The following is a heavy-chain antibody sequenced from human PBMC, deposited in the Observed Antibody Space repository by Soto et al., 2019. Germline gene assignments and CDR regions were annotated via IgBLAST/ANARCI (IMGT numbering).Heavy chain of an antibody. J-gene: IGHJ6*03. Sequence: ASVKVSCKASGYTFTSYGISWVRQAPGQGLEWMGWISPNNGNTDYAQKFQGRVTMTRNTSISTAYMELSSLRSEDTAVYYCAREVVATIPGQYYYYYYMDVWGKGTTVTVSS. V-gene: IGHV1-8*02. CDR1: GYTFTSYG. D-gene: IGHD5-12*01. CDR2: ISPNNGNT. CDR3: AREVVATIPGQYYYYYYMDV.